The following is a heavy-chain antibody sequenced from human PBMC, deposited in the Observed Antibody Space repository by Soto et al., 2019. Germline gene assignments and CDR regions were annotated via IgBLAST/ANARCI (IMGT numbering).Heavy chain of an antibody. Sequence: GVSLRLSCSASGFTFSSYEMNWVRQAPGKGLEGGSDISSSGSTIYYADSVKGRFTISRDNAKNSLYLQMNSLRAEDTAVYYCERGSGNTVILPPWYYGLDVWGQRTTFSV. D-gene: IGHD4-4*01. J-gene: IGHJ6*02. CDR3: ERGSGNTVILPPWYYGLDV. V-gene: IGHV3-48*03. CDR2: ISSSGSTI. CDR1: GFTFSSYE.